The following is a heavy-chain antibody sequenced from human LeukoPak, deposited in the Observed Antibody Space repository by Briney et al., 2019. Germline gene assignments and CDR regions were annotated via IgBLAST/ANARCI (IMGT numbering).Heavy chain of an antibody. CDR3: ARDGPAPAIGAAGHDY. V-gene: IGHV1-2*02. J-gene: IGHJ4*02. CDR2: IDPNSWGT. CDR1: GYTFTGYY. Sequence: ASVKVSCKASGYTFTGYYIHGVRQAPGQGLEWMGWIDPNSWGTNYAQKFQGRVTMTRDTSISTAYMELSRLRSDDTAVYYCARDGPAPAIGAAGHDYWSQGTLVTVSS. D-gene: IGHD6-13*01.